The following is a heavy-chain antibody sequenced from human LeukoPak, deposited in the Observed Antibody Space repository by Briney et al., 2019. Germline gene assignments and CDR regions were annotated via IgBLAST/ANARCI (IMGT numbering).Heavy chain of an antibody. CDR2: ISTSSTYI. CDR1: GFTFDTYT. Sequence: GGSLRLSCAASGFTFDTYTLSWVRQAPGMGPEWVSSISTSSTYIYYADSVKGRFTISRDNANNSLYLQMNNLRAEDTAVYYCTRDDISDTSGYYHGRFDPWGQGTLVTVSS. V-gene: IGHV3-21*04. D-gene: IGHD3-22*01. J-gene: IGHJ5*02. CDR3: TRDDISDTSGYYHGRFDP.